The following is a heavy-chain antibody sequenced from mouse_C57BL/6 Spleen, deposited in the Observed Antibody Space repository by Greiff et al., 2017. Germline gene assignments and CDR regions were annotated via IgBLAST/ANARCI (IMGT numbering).Heavy chain of an antibody. J-gene: IGHJ2*01. CDR2: INPSSGYT. CDR1: GYTFTSYT. D-gene: IGHD3-2*02. V-gene: IGHV1-4*01. CDR3: ARDSSFDY. Sequence: VQLMESGAELARPGASVKMSCKASGYTFTSYTMHWVKQRPGQGLEWIGYINPSSGYTKYNQKFKDKATLTADKSSSTAYMQLSSLTSEDSAVYYCARDSSFDYWGQGTTLTVSS.